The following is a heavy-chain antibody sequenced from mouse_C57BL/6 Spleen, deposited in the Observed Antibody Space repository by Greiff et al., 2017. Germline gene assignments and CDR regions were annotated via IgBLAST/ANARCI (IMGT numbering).Heavy chain of an antibody. J-gene: IGHJ3*01. CDR3: ASGTGCFAY. CDR2: MYPGDGDT. CDR1: GYAFSSSW. Sequence: VQLQQSGPELVKPGASVKISCKASGYAFSSSWMNWVKQRPGKGLEWIGRMYPGDGDTNYNGKFKGKATLTADKSSSTSYMQLSSLTSDDSAVYFCASGTGCFAYWGQVTLVTVSA. V-gene: IGHV1-82*01.